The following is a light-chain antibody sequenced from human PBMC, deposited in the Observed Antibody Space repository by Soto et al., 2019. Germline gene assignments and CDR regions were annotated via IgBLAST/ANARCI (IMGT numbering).Light chain of an antibody. CDR1: QSVDRY. Sequence: EVVLTQSPYTLSLSTGETATLSCRASQSVDRYVAWYQQNLGQAPRLHLYDAYPRATGVAASFTGSGSATYFSLTITSLEPEDFAVYYCQQRAKWPSTFGPGTKVE. V-gene: IGKV3-11*01. CDR3: QQRAKWPST. J-gene: IGKJ2*02. CDR2: DAY.